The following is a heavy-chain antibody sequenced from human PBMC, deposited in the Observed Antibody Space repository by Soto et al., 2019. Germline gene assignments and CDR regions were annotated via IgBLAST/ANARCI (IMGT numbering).Heavy chain of an antibody. CDR2: ISGSGGST. CDR3: AKAGSSGWFKLRFDP. J-gene: IGHJ5*02. V-gene: IGHV3-23*01. CDR1: GFTFSSYA. D-gene: IGHD6-19*01. Sequence: GSLRLSCAASGFTFSSYAMSWVRQAPWKGLEWVSAISGSGGSTCYADSVKGRFTISRDNSKNTLYLQMNSLRAEDTAVYYCAKAGSSGWFKLRFDPWGQGTLVTVSS.